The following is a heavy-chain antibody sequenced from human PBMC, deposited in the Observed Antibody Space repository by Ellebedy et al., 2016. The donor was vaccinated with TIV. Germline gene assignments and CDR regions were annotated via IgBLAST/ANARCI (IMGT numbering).Heavy chain of an antibody. CDR3: ARDHEGTTVTTFYTNWFDP. CDR2: ISSSSSTI. D-gene: IGHD4-17*01. J-gene: IGHJ5*02. Sequence: GESLKISXAASGFTFSSYSMNWVRQAPGKGLEWVSYISSSSSTIYYADSVKGRFTISRDNAKNTLYLQMNSLRAEDTAVYYCARDHEGTTVTTFYTNWFDPWGQGTLVTVSS. V-gene: IGHV3-48*04. CDR1: GFTFSSYS.